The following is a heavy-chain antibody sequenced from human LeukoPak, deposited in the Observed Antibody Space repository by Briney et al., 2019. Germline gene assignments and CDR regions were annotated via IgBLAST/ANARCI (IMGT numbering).Heavy chain of an antibody. Sequence: SETLSLTCTVSGGSVSSGSYYWSWIRQPPGKGLEWIGYIHYSGSTNYNPSLKSRVTISVDTSKNQFSLKLSSVTAADTAVYYCARDSSSSWYGEYYYYGMDVWGKGTTVTVSS. CDR3: ARDSSSSWYGEYYYYGMDV. V-gene: IGHV4-61*01. CDR2: IHYSGST. CDR1: GGSVSSGSYY. J-gene: IGHJ6*04. D-gene: IGHD6-13*01.